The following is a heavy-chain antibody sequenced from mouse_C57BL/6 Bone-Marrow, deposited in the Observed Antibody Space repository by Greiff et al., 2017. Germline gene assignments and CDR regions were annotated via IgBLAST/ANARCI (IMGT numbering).Heavy chain of an antibody. CDR1: GFSFNTYA. CDR2: ISSKSNNYAT. CDR3: GRRYDGRAV. Sequence: EVKLVESGGGLVQPKGSLKLSCAASGFSFNTYAMNWVRQAPGKGLEWVARISSKSNNYATYYAVSVKDRFTISSDDSESLLYLKMNNMKTEDRAIYYCGRRYDGRAVWGKGTTVTVAS. J-gene: IGHJ1*03. D-gene: IGHD2-3*01. V-gene: IGHV10-1*01.